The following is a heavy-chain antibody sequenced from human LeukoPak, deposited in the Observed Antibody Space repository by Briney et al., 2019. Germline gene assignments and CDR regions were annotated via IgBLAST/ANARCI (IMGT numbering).Heavy chain of an antibody. Sequence: SQTLSLTCTVSGGSISSGSYYWSWIGQRAGKGREWIVRIYTRCIPNYTPSLKLRVTISVATSKNQFSLNLSSVTAADTAVYYCARRNSSSWVPGAFDIWGQGTMVTVSS. CDR3: ARRNSSSWVPGAFDI. CDR2: IYTRCIP. CDR1: GGSISSGSYY. J-gene: IGHJ3*02. V-gene: IGHV4-61*02. D-gene: IGHD6-13*01.